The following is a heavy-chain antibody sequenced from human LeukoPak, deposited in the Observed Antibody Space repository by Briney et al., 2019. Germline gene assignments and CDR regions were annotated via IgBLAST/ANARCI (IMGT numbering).Heavy chain of an antibody. D-gene: IGHD2-15*01. CDR2: INSDGSYT. V-gene: IGHV3-74*01. CDR1: GFTFSSYW. J-gene: IGHJ4*02. CDR3: ARDSINKAGRGYYDY. Sequence: GGSLRLSCTASGFTFSSYWMHWVRQAPGKGLVWVSRINSDGSYTRYAESVKGRFTISRDNARNTLYLQMNSLRAEDTAVYYCARDSINKAGRGYYDYWGQGTLVTVSS.